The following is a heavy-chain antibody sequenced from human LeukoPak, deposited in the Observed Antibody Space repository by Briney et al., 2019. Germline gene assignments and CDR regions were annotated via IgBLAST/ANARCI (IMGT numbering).Heavy chain of an antibody. J-gene: IGHJ4*02. CDR3: AMVELYASGWYGSIDY. CDR2: ISYDGTNK. CDR1: GFTFSSYG. V-gene: IGHV3-30*03. Sequence: GGSLRLSCAASGFTFSSYGMHWVRQAPGKGLEWVAVISYDGTNKYYADSVRGRFTISRDNSKNTLYLQMDSLRTEDTAVYYCAMVELYASGWYGSIDYWGQGTLVAVSS. D-gene: IGHD6-19*01.